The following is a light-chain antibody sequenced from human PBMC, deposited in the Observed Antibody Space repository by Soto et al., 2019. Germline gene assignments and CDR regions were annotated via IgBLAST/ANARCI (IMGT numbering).Light chain of an antibody. V-gene: IGLV2-14*03. CDR2: DVS. J-gene: IGLJ1*01. CDR1: SSDVGGYNY. CDR3: SSYTGSNTYA. Sequence: SVLTQPASVSGSPGQSIAISCTRTSSDVGGYNYVSWYQLHPGKAPKLMIYDVSNRPSGVSNRFSGSKSGNAASLTISGFQAEDEADYYCSSYTGSNTYAFGPGTKVTVL.